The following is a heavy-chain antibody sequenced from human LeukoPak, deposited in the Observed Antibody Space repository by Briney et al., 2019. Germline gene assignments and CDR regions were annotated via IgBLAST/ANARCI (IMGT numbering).Heavy chain of an antibody. D-gene: IGHD1-26*01. Sequence: SETLSLTCAVYGGSFSDYYWTWIRQPPGKGLEWIGEINHSGSTNYNPSLKSRVTISVDTSKKQFFLRLSSVTAADTAVYYCARRSRGSDAFDIWGQGTMVTVSS. V-gene: IGHV4-34*01. J-gene: IGHJ3*02. CDR2: INHSGST. CDR1: GGSFSDYY. CDR3: ARRSRGSDAFDI.